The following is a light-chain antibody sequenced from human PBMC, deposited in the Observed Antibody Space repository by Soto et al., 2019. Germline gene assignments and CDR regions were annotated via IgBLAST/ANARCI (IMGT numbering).Light chain of an antibody. CDR3: SAYTTSNTIV. V-gene: IGLV2-14*03. CDR2: DVN. CDR1: RDDIGGYMY. Sequence: QSVLTQPASVSGSPGQSITISCTGTRDDIGGYMYVSWYQQHPGKAPKLLIYDVNNRPSGVSNRFYGSKFGNTDSMPISGLPAEDEADYYCSAYTTSNTIVFGGGTKLTVL. J-gene: IGLJ3*02.